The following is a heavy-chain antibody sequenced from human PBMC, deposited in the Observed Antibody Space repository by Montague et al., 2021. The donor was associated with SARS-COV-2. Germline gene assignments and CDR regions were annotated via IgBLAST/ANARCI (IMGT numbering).Heavy chain of an antibody. CDR3: AKEDIVVMDV. J-gene: IGHJ6*02. D-gene: IGHD2-15*01. Sequence: SLRLSCAASVFTLSSYGLHLVRQAPGKGLEWVAVTWYDGSNQYYSYSVKGLFTISRDNSKNTLYLQMNSLRAEDTAVSYCAKEDIVVMDVWGQGTTVTVSS. V-gene: IGHV3-33*06. CDR1: VFTLSSYG. CDR2: TWYDGSNQ.